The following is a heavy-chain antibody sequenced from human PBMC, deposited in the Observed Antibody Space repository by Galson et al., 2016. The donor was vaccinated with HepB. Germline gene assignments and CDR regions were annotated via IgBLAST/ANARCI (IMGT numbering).Heavy chain of an antibody. J-gene: IGHJ4*02. V-gene: IGHV3-15*01. D-gene: IGHD3-16*02. CDR1: GFSFTSTW. CDR2: IKSRSDGETT. CDR3: TTDYGYAWGSYRLGY. Sequence: SLRLSCAASGFSFTSTWMSWVRQAPGMGLEWIGRIKSRSDGETTEFAAPVRGRFSISRDDSKSTVYLQTNSLETDDTAVYFCTTDYGYAWGSYRLGYWGQGTLVTVSS.